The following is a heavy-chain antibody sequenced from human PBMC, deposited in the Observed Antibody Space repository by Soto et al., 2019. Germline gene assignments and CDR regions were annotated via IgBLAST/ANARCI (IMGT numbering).Heavy chain of an antibody. V-gene: IGHV4-34*01. CDR1: GGSFSGHY. CDR3: ARDKITGLFDY. D-gene: IGHD2-8*02. Sequence: SETMSLTCAVYGGSFSGHYWTWIRQPPGTGLEWIGEINHSGSTNYNPSLKSRVTISVDTSKNQFSLKLTSVTAADTAVYYCARDKITGLFDYWGQGTLVTVSS. CDR2: INHSGST. J-gene: IGHJ4*02.